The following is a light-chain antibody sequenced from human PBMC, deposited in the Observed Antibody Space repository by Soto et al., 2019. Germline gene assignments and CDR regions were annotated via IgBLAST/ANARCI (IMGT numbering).Light chain of an antibody. J-gene: IGLJ1*01. CDR3: CSYSGSYTLVV. CDR2: DDG. CDR1: SSDVGGYNY. Sequence: QSVLTQPRSVSGSPGQSVTISCTGTSSDVGGYNYVCWYQHHPGKAPNLMIYDDGKRPSGVPDRFSGSKSGTTASLTISGPQVEDEADYYYCSYSGSYTLVVFGTGTKVTVL. V-gene: IGLV2-11*01.